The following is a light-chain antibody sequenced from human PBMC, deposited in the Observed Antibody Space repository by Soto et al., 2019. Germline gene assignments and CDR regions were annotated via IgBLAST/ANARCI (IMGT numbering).Light chain of an antibody. V-gene: IGLV4-69*01. Sequence: QSVLTRSPSASASLGASVKLTCTLSSGHSIYAIAWHQQQPEKGPRYLMKLNSDGSHSKGDGIPDRFSGSSSGAERYLTISSLQSEDEADYYCQTWGTGIQVFGGGTQLTVL. CDR1: SGHSIYA. CDR2: LNSDGSH. J-gene: IGLJ3*02. CDR3: QTWGTGIQV.